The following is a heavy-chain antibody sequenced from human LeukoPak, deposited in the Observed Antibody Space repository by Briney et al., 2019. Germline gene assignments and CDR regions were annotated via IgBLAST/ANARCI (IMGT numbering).Heavy chain of an antibody. D-gene: IGHD3-16*02. Sequence: SETLSLTCAVYGGSFSGYYWSWIRQPPGKGLEWIGEISHSGSTNYNPSLKSRVTISVDTSKNQFSLKLSSVTAADTAVYYCARGHHVWGSYRYPANGWFDPWGQGTLVTVSS. CDR2: ISHSGST. CDR1: GGSFSGYY. CDR3: ARGHHVWGSYRYPANGWFDP. V-gene: IGHV4-34*01. J-gene: IGHJ5*02.